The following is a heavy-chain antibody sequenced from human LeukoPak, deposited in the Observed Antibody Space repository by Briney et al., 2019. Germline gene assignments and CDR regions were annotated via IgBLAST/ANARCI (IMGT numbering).Heavy chain of an antibody. CDR2: ISSSSSSI. CDR3: ASENWGFDY. CDR1: GFTFSSYS. J-gene: IGHJ4*02. V-gene: IGHV3-48*04. Sequence: PGGSLRLSCAASGFTFSSYSMNWVRQAPGKGLEWVSYISSSSSSIYYADPVKGRFTISRDNAKNSLYLQMNSLRAEDTAVYYCASENWGFDYWGQGTLVTVSS. D-gene: IGHD7-27*01.